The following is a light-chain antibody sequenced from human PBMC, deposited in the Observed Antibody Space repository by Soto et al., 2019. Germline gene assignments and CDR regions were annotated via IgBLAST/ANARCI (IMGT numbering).Light chain of an antibody. V-gene: IGKV1-5*01. CDR3: QQYNSYST. Sequence: IQITQSASTLSASVGPLFTIPFRANQRTSRWLAWYQKKPGTAPKLLIDDASSLESGFPSSFSGSGSGTEFTLTISSLQADDFATYYCQQYNSYSTSGQGTKVDTK. CDR2: DAS. J-gene: IGKJ1*01. CDR1: QRTSRW.